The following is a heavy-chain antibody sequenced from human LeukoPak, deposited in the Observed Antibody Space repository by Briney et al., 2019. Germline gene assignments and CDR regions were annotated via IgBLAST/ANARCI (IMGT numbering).Heavy chain of an antibody. V-gene: IGHV3-7*01. Sequence: PGGSLRLSCAASGFTFSGYWMSWVRQAPGKGREWGANIKQDGSEKYYVDSVKGRFTISRDNAKNSLYLQMNTLRAEDTAVYYCAGPSTYYDFWSGLNWGQGTLVTVSS. CDR1: GFTFSGYW. D-gene: IGHD3-3*01. J-gene: IGHJ4*02. CDR3: AGPSTYYDFWSGLN. CDR2: IKQDGSEK.